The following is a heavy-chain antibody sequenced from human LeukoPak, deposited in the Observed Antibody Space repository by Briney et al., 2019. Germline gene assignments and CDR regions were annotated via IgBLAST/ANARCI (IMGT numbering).Heavy chain of an antibody. CDR2: ISRSGATI. D-gene: IGHD3-10*01. Sequence: GGSLRLSCAASGFTFSDYYMSWIRQAPGKGLEWVSFISRSGATIYYTDSVKGRFTISRDNSKNTLYLQMNSLRAEDTAVYYCAKDYYGSGSYDYYFDYWGQGTLVTVSS. CDR1: GFTFSDYY. J-gene: IGHJ4*02. CDR3: AKDYYGSGSYDYYFDY. V-gene: IGHV3-11*04.